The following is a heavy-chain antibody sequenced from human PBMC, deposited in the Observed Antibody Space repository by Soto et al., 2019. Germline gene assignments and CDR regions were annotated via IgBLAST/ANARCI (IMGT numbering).Heavy chain of an antibody. CDR1: GGSISSYY. CDR3: ARGRGIAVAGTSR. Sequence: SETLSLTCTVSGGSISSYYWSWIRQPPGKGLEWIGYIYYSGSTNYNPSLKSRVTISVDTSKNQFSLKLSSVTAADTAVYYCARGRGIAVAGTSRWGQGTLVTVSS. D-gene: IGHD6-19*01. J-gene: IGHJ4*02. V-gene: IGHV4-59*01. CDR2: IYYSGST.